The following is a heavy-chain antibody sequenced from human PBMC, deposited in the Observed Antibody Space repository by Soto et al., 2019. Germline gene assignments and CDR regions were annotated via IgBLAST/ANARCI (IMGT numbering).Heavy chain of an antibody. V-gene: IGHV1-69*13. CDR1: GGTFSSYA. CDR3: ARPCTTNSCVRRDYYYGMDV. J-gene: IGHJ6*02. CDR2: IIPIFGSA. Sequence: GASVKVSCKASGGTFSSYAISWVRQAPGQGLEWMGGIIPIFGSANYAQKFQGRVTITADESTSTAYMELSSMRSEDTAVYYCARPCTTNSCVRRDYYYGMDVWGQGTTVTVSS. D-gene: IGHD2-2*01.